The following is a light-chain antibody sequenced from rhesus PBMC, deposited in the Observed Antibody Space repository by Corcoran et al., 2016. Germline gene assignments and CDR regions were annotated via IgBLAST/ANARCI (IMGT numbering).Light chain of an antibody. J-gene: IGKJ1*01. CDR1: QGITND. Sequence: DIQMTQSPSSVSASVGDRVTITCRASQGITNDLAWYQQKPGETPKLLIYEASRLQSGIPSRFSGSGSGTDFTLTISDLQSEDFTTYYGQHYYSAPWTFGQGTKVEIK. V-gene: IGKV1-21*01. CDR2: EAS. CDR3: QHYYSAPWT.